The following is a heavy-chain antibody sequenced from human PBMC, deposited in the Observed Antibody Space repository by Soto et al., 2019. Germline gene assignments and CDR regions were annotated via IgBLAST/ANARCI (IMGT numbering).Heavy chain of an antibody. CDR3: GREGVNADTAMVTEGGGNYYYYGMDV. CDR2: ISYDGSNK. V-gene: IGHV3-30*14. CDR1: GFTFSSYA. J-gene: IGHJ6*02. D-gene: IGHD5-18*01. Sequence: QVQLVESGGGVVQPGRSLRLSCAASGFTFSSYAMHWVRQAPGKGLEWVAVISYDGSNKYYADSVKGRFTISRDNSKNTLYLQMNSLRAEETAVDYWGREGVNADTAMVTEGGGNYYYYGMDVWGQGTTVTVSS.